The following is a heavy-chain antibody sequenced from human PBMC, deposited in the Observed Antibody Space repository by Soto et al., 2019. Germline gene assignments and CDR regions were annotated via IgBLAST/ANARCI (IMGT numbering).Heavy chain of an antibody. D-gene: IGHD2-2*01. CDR2: VSHGGST. CDR1: GGSFSGYY. CDR3: KRIVGYCSSTRKCPRFNGMDV. J-gene: IGHJ6*02. V-gene: IGHV4-34*01. Sequence: PSETLSLTCAVYGGSFSGYYWSWIRQPPGKGLEWIGEVSHGGSTTYNPSLKSRVTISVDTSKNQFSLNLSSVTAADTAVYYCKRIVGYCSSTRKCPRFNGMDVWGQGTTVTVSS.